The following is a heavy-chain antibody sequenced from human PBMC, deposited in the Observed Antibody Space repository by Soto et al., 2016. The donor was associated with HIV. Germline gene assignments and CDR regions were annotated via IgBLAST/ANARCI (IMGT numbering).Heavy chain of an antibody. D-gene: IGHD6-13*01. CDR2: ISGSGGST. V-gene: IGHV3-23*01. Sequence: EVQLLESGGGLVQPGGSLRLSCAASRFTFSSYGMSWVRQAPGKGLEWVSVISGSGGSTYYADSVKGRFTISRDNSKNTLYLQMNSLGAEDTAVYYCAEAGAGYSSSWYGAFDYWGQGTLVTVSS. J-gene: IGHJ4*02. CDR3: AEAGAGYSSSWYGAFDY. CDR1: RFTFSSYG.